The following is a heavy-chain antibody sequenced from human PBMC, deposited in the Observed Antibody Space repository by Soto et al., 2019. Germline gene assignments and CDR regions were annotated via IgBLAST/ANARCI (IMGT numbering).Heavy chain of an antibody. V-gene: IGHV1-18*01. J-gene: IGHJ4*02. Sequence: QVQLVQSGAEVKKPGASVKVSCKASGYTFTSYGISWVRQAPGQGLEWMGWISAYNGNTNYAQKLQGRVTMTTDTSTXTXYMELRSLRSXDTAVXYCARESVIWGSGTDYWGQGTLVTVSS. CDR1: GYTFTSYG. CDR3: ARESVIWGSGTDY. D-gene: IGHD3-16*01. CDR2: ISAYNGNT.